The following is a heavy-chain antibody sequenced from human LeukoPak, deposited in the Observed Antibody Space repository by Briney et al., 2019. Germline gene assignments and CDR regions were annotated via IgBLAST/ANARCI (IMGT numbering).Heavy chain of an antibody. CDR1: GYTFTGYY. D-gene: IGHD6-19*01. V-gene: IGHV1-2*02. CDR3: ARDLYSSATDLYSSAWTGAFDV. CDR2: INPNSSGT. J-gene: IGHJ3*01. Sequence: ASVKVSCKTSGYTFTGYYMFWVRQAPGQGLEWMAWINPNSSGTNYAQRFQGRVTLTRDTSIATAYMELSSLKSDDTAVYFCARDLYSSATDLYSSAWTGAFDVWGQGTMVTVSS.